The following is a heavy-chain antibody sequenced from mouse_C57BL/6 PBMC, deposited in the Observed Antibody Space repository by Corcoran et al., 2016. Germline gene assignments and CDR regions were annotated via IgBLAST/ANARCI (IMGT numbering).Heavy chain of an antibody. CDR3: ATYYSNFYYFYY. CDR1: GYTVTTYG. V-gene: IGHV9-3*01. CDR2: INTYSGVP. D-gene: IGHD2-5*01. Sequence: QIQLVQSGPELKKPGETVKISCKASGYTVTTYGMSWVKQAPGKGLKWMGWINTYSGVPTYADDFKGRFDFSLEPSASTAYLQINNLKNEDTDTYFFATYYSNFYYFYYWGQGTTLTVSS. J-gene: IGHJ2*01.